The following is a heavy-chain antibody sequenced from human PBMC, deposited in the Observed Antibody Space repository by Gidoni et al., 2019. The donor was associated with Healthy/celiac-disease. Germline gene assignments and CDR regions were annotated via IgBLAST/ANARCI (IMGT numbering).Heavy chain of an antibody. Sequence: GPGLVKPSETLSLTCTVSGGSISSYYWSWIRQPPGKGLEWIGYIYYSGSTNYNPSLKSRVTISVDTSKNQFSLKLSSVTAADTAGYYCARGNPWYYGMDVWGQGTTVTVSS. CDR2: IYYSGST. V-gene: IGHV4-59*01. J-gene: IGHJ6*02. CDR3: ARGNPWYYGMDV. CDR1: GGSISSYY.